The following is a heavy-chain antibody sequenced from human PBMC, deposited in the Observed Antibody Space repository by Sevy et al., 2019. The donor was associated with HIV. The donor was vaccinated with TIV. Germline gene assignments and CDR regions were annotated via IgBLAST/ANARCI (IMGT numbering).Heavy chain of an antibody. Sequence: ASVKVSCKASGGTFSSYAISWVRQAPGQGLEWMGGIIPIFGTANYAQKFQGRVTITADESTSTAYMELSSLGSEDTAVYYCATGPSIAVAGTGYYFDYWGQGTLVTVSS. V-gene: IGHV1-69*13. CDR1: GGTFSSYA. J-gene: IGHJ4*02. CDR2: IIPIFGTA. D-gene: IGHD6-19*01. CDR3: ATGPSIAVAGTGYYFDY.